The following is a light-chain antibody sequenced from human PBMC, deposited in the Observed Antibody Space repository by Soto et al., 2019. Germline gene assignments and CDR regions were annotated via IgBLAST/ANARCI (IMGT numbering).Light chain of an antibody. CDR2: EVS. V-gene: IGLV2-8*01. Sequence: QSALTQPPSASGSPRRSVTISCTGTSSDVGGYNYVSWYQQHPGKAPKLMIYEVSKRPSGVPDRFSGSKSGNTASLTVSGLQAEDEADYYCSSYAGIYVVFGGGTKLTVL. CDR3: SSYAGIYVV. CDR1: SSDVGGYNY. J-gene: IGLJ2*01.